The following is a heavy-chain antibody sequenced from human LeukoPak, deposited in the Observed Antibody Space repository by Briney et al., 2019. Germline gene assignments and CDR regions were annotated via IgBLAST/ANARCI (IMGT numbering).Heavy chain of an antibody. CDR1: GFTFSSCW. CDR3: AELGITMIGGV. J-gene: IGHJ6*04. V-gene: IGHV3-7*01. CDR2: IKQDGSEK. Sequence: GGSLRLSCAASGFTFSSCWMSWVRQAPGKGLEWVANIKQDGSEKYYVDSVKGRFTISRDNAKNSLYLQMNSLRAEDTAVYYRAELGITMIGGVWGKGTTVTISS. D-gene: IGHD3-10*02.